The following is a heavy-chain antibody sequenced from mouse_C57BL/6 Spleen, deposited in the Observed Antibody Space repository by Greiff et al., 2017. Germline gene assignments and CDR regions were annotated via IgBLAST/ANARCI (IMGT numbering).Heavy chain of an antibody. CDR2: IDPSDSYT. J-gene: IGHJ2*01. V-gene: IGHV1-59*01. CDR1: GYTFTSYW. D-gene: IGHD1-1*01. CDR3: ARPSTVVATYYFDY. Sequence: QVQLQQPGAELVRPGTSVKLSCKASGYTFTSYWMHWVKQRPGQGLEWIGVIDPSDSYTNYNQKFKGKATLTVDTSSSTAYMQLSSLTSEDSAVYYCARPSTVVATYYFDYWGQGTTLTVSS.